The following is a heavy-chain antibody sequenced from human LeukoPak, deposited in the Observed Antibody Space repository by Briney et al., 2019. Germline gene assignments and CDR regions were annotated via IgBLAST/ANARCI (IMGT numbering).Heavy chain of an antibody. CDR1: GITFSNYG. Sequence: GGSLRLSCAAAGITFSNYGMSWVRQAPGQGLDWVAGINGSGGCTNYADSVKGRFTISRDNPRNTLYLQMNSLRAEDTAVYFCAKRGVVIRVILVVFPKEAYYFDSWGQGALVTVSS. D-gene: IGHD3-22*01. V-gene: IGHV3-23*01. CDR3: AKRGVVIRVILVVFPKEAYYFDS. CDR2: INGSGGCT. J-gene: IGHJ4*02.